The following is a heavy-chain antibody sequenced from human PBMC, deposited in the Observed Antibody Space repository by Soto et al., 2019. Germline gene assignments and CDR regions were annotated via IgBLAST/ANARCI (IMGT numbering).Heavy chain of an antibody. CDR3: ARSEATVLDY. CDR2: THHSGRT. Sequence: SETLSLTCTVSGGSISSSSYYWGWIRQPPGKGLEWIGETHHSGRTNYNPSLKSRVSISVDKSKNQFSLKLSSLTAADTAVYYCARSEATVLDYWGQGTLVTVSS. V-gene: IGHV4-61*05. J-gene: IGHJ4*02. CDR1: GGSISSSSYY. D-gene: IGHD4-17*01.